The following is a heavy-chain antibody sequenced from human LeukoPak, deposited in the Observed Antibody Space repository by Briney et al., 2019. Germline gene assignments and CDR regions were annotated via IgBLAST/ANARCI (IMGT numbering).Heavy chain of an antibody. CDR3: ARDRIQLWLRSRDYVDV. V-gene: IGHV4-34*01. D-gene: IGHD5-18*01. Sequence: SETLSLTCAVYGGSFSGYYWSWIRQPPGKGLEWIGEINHSGSTNYNPSLKSRVTISVDTSKNQFSLKLSSVTAADTAVYYCARDRIQLWLRSRDYVDVWGKGTTVTVSS. J-gene: IGHJ6*03. CDR2: INHSGST. CDR1: GGSFSGYY.